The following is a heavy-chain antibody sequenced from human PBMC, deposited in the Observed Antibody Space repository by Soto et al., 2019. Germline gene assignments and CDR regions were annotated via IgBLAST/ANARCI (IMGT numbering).Heavy chain of an antibody. J-gene: IGHJ5*02. D-gene: IGHD3-10*01. V-gene: IGHV4-31*03. Sequence: QVQLQESGPGLVKPSQTLSLTCTVSGGSISSGGYYWSWIRQHPGKGLEWIGYIYYTGNTYYNPSLRSRVTISEESSKNQFSLKLSSVTAADTAVYYCARGEASLVRGVSNWFDPWGQGTLVTVSS. CDR3: ARGEASLVRGVSNWFDP. CDR2: IYYTGNT. CDR1: GGSISSGGYY.